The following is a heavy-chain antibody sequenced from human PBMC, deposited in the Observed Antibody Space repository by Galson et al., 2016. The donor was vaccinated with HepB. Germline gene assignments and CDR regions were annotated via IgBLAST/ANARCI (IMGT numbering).Heavy chain of an antibody. Sequence: SETLSLTCSVSNDSIHSVHNPWGWIRQPPGPGLGWIGSISYSWTNYKNPSLNNRVTISVDKSKNQVSLNLNSVTAADTAVYYGARQVTGPRYFDYWGQGTLVTVSS. CDR3: ARQVTGPRYFDY. V-gene: IGHV4-39*01. CDR1: NDSIHSVHNP. D-gene: IGHD3-10*01. CDR2: ISYSWTN. J-gene: IGHJ4*02.